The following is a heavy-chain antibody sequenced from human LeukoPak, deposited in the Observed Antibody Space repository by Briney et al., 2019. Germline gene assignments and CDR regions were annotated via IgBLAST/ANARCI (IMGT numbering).Heavy chain of an antibody. CDR2: ISTHYGKT. V-gene: IGHV1-18*01. Sequence: RASVRVSCMASGYTFITYGITWVRQAPGQGLEWMGWISTHYGKTYYAQKLQGRVTMTTDTSTSTAYMELKSLRFDDTATYYCARVKGYDSSGFSDYWGQGTLVTVSS. J-gene: IGHJ4*02. CDR3: ARVKGYDSSGFSDY. D-gene: IGHD3-22*01. CDR1: GYTFITYG.